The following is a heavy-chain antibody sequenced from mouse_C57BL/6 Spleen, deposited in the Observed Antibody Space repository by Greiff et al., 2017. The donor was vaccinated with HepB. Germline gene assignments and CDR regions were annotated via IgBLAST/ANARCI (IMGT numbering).Heavy chain of an antibody. CDR3: ARGWDGVY. D-gene: IGHD4-1*01. CDR2: ISYDGSN. V-gene: IGHV3-6*01. Sequence: DVQLVESGPGLVKPSQSLSLTCSVTGYSITSGYYWNWIRQFPGNKLEWMGYISYDGSNNYNPSLKNRISITRDTSKNQFFLKLNSVTTEDTATYYCARGWDGVYWGQGTTLTVSS. CDR1: GYSITSGYY. J-gene: IGHJ2*01.